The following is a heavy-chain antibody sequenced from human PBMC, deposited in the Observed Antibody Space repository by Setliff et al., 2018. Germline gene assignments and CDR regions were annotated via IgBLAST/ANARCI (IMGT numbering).Heavy chain of an antibody. J-gene: IGHJ4*02. Sequence: PSETLSLTCIVSGESIDSIDTGNHYWSWIRQPPGKGLEWIGYIHFSGTTNYNPSLKSRVTLSLDTSKNQFSLELSSVTAADTAMYYCARENGYCSGGACYFMFDYWGQGTLVTVSS. D-gene: IGHD2-15*01. V-gene: IGHV4-61*01. CDR1: GESIDSIDTGNHY. CDR2: IHFSGTT. CDR3: ARENGYCSGGACYFMFDY.